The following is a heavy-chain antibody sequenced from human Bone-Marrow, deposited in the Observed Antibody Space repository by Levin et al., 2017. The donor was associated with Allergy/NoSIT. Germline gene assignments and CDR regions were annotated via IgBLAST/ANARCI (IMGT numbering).Heavy chain of an antibody. D-gene: IGHD5-18*01. Sequence: LSLTCAASGFTFSDYYMSWIRQAPGKGLEWVSYISGSTSYTNYADSVKGRFTISRDNDKSSLYLQMNSLRAEDTAVYYCARDVRSYDYWGQGTLVTVSS. CDR3: ARDVRSYDY. V-gene: IGHV3-11*05. J-gene: IGHJ4*02. CDR2: ISGSTSYT. CDR1: GFTFSDYY.